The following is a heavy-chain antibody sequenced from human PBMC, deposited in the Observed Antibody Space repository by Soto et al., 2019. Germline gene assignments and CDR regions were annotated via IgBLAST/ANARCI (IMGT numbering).Heavy chain of an antibody. Sequence: QLQLQESGSGLVKPSQTLSLTCAVSGGSISSGGYSWSWIRQPPGKGLEWIGYIYHSGSTYYNPSLNRRVTISVDRSKNQCSLKLSSVTAADTAVYYCAAGGGLPRYYWGQGTLVTVSS. J-gene: IGHJ4*02. CDR1: GGSISSGGYS. CDR3: AAGGGLPRYY. CDR2: IYHSGST. D-gene: IGHD5-12*01. V-gene: IGHV4-30-2*01.